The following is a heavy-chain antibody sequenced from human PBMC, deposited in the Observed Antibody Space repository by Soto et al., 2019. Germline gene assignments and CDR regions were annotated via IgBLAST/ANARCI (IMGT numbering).Heavy chain of an antibody. CDR1: GGTFSSYA. Sequence: SVKVSCKASGGTFSSYAISWVRQAPGQGLEWMGGIIPIFGTANYAQKFQGRVTITADKSTSTAYMELSSLRSEDTAVYYCARDRVAVAGYYYYGMDVWGQGTTVTVSS. D-gene: IGHD6-19*01. CDR2: IIPIFGTA. CDR3: ARDRVAVAGYYYYGMDV. V-gene: IGHV1-69*06. J-gene: IGHJ6*02.